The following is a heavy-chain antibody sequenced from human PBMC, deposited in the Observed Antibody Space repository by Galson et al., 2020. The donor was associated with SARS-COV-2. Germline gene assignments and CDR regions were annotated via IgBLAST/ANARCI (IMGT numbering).Heavy chain of an antibody. D-gene: IGHD3-10*01. Sequence: QLGESLKISCAASGFTFSSYGMHWVRQAPGKGLEWVAVIWYDGSNKYYADSVKGRFTISRDNSKNTLYLQMNSLRAEDTAVYYCAKLSVTEPDYRIWFGELSSMDVWGKGTTVTVSS. CDR1: GFTFSSYG. CDR2: IWYDGSNK. V-gene: IGHV3-33*06. J-gene: IGHJ6*03. CDR3: AKLSVTEPDYRIWFGELSSMDV.